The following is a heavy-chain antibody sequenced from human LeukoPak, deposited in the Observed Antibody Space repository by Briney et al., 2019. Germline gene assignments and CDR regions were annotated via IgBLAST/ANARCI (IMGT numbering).Heavy chain of an antibody. CDR1: GFTFSSYS. CDR2: ISSSSSYI. D-gene: IGHD3-22*01. V-gene: IGHV3-21*01. CDR3: ARAALDYYDSSGYPEMYGYFQH. J-gene: IGHJ1*01. Sequence: PGGSLRLSCAASGFTFSSYSMNWVRQAPGKGVEGVSSISSSSSYIYYADSVKGRFTISRDNAKNSLYLQMNSLRAEDTAVYYCARAALDYYDSSGYPEMYGYFQHWGQGTLVTVSS.